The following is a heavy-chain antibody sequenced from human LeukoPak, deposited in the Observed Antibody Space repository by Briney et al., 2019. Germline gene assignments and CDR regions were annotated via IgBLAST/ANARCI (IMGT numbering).Heavy chain of an antibody. CDR1: GYTFTGYY. V-gene: IGHV1-2*02. CDR2: INPNSGGT. J-gene: IGHJ4*02. Sequence: ASVKVSCKASGYTFTGYYMHWVRQAPGQGLEWMGWINPNSGGTNYAQKFQGRVTMTRDTSISTAYMELSRLRSDDTAVYYCARMGCSSTSCYWDYWGQGTLVTVSS. D-gene: IGHD2-2*01. CDR3: ARMGCSSTSCYWDY.